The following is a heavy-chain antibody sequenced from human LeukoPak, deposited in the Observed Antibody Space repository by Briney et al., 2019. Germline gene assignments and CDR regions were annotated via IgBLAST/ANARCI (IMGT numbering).Heavy chain of an antibody. D-gene: IGHD3-9*01. J-gene: IGHJ6*03. CDR3: ARGPVLTGSLLYYYYYMDV. CDR2: INHRGST. V-gene: IGHV4-34*01. Sequence: PSETLSLTCAVYGGSFSGYYWSWVRQPPGKGLEWIGEINHRGSTNYNPSLKSRVTISVDTSKNQFSLKLSSVTAADTAVYYCARGPVLTGSLLYYYYYMDVWGKGTTVTVSS. CDR1: GGSFSGYY.